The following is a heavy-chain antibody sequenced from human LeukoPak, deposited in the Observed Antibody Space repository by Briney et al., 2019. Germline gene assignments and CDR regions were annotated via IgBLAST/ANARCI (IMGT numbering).Heavy chain of an antibody. J-gene: IGHJ6*04. Sequence: SETLSLTCAVSGYSISSGYYWGWIRQPPGKALEWIGSIHHSGSTQLNPSLKSRVTISVDTSKNQFSLKLDSVTAADTAVYYCARGVRAFGLDVWGKGTTVTVSS. CDR2: IHHSGST. V-gene: IGHV4-38-2*01. CDR1: GYSISSGYY. D-gene: IGHD2-2*01. CDR3: ARGVRAFGLDV.